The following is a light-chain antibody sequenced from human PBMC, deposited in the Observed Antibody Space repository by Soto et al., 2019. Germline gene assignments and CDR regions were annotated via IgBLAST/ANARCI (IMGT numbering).Light chain of an antibody. J-gene: IGKJ1*01. V-gene: IGKV1-5*01. Sequence: DIQLAQSPSTLSESGCGGGNIXRRASQSISSWLAWYQQKPGKAPKLLIYDASSLESGVPSRFSGSGSGTDFTLTISCLQSEDFATYYCLQHNSYPWTFGQGTKV. CDR3: LQHNSYPWT. CDR1: QSISSW. CDR2: DAS.